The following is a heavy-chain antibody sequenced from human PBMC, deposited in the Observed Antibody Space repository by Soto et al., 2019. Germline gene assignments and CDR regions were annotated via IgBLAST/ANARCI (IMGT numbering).Heavy chain of an antibody. CDR3: ARESYVSGSYDGMDV. Sequence: SQTLSITCAISGDTVSSNSAAWNWIRQSPSRGLEWLGRTYYRSKWYNDYALSVKSRITINPDTSKNQFSLQLNSVTPEDTAVYYCARESYVSGSYDGMDVWGQGTTVTVSS. J-gene: IGHJ6*02. CDR1: GDTVSSNSAA. D-gene: IGHD3-10*01. V-gene: IGHV6-1*01. CDR2: TYYRSKWYN.